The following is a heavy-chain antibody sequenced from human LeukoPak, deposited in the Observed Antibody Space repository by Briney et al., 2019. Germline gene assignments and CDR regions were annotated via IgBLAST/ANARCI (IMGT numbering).Heavy chain of an antibody. D-gene: IGHD3-10*01. CDR2: ISYDGTNE. J-gene: IGHJ3*02. CDR3: AKDLSPLVWFVSGSDAFDI. CDR1: GFTFSNYA. Sequence: GGSLRLSCAASGFTFSNYAMYWVRQAPGKGLDWVAVISYDGTNEYYADSVKGLFTISRDNSRNTLYLQMNSLRAEDTAVYYCAKDLSPLVWFVSGSDAFDIWGQGTMVTVSS. V-gene: IGHV3-30*18.